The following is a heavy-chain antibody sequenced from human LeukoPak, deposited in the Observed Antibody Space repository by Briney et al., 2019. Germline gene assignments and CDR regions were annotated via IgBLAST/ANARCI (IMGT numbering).Heavy chain of an antibody. J-gene: IGHJ4*02. CDR2: IYSGGST. CDR3: ARWSYGGVDY. V-gene: IGHV3-53*01. Sequence: GGSLRLSCAASGXTVSSNYMSWVRQAPGKGQEWVSLIYSGGSTNYADSVKGRFTISRDNSKNTLYLQMNSLRAEDTAVYYCARWSYGGVDYWGQGTLVTVSS. D-gene: IGHD4/OR15-4a*01. CDR1: GXTVSSNY.